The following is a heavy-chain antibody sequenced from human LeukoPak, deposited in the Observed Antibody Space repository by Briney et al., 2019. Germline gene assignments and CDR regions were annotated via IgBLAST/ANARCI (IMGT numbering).Heavy chain of an antibody. D-gene: IGHD2-2*01. J-gene: IGHJ4*02. CDR1: GYNFIGYY. CDR2: VNPNSGDP. V-gene: IGHV1-2*02. CDR3: ARRIRTRGDFDS. Sequence: ASVKVSCQTSGYNFIGYYIHWVRQAPGQGLEWMGWVNPNSGDPNYSPKFKGRVTMTRDTSITTAYMELTSLISDDTAIYYCARRIRTRGDFDSWGQGTLVTVYS.